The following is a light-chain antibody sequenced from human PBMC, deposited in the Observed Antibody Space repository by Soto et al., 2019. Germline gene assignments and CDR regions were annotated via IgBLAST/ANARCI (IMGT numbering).Light chain of an antibody. Sequence: EIVLTQSPATLSLSPGERATLSCRASQSVSSYLAWYQQKPGQAPRLLIYDASNRATGIPARLSGSGSGTDFTLTISSLEPEDFAVYYCQHRANWPLTFGGGTTVEIK. CDR1: QSVSSY. J-gene: IGKJ4*01. CDR3: QHRANWPLT. CDR2: DAS. V-gene: IGKV3-11*01.